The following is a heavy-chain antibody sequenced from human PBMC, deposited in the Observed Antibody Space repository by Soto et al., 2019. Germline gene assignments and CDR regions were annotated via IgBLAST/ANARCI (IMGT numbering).Heavy chain of an antibody. CDR3: ARGVTMVRGVIIDWFDP. D-gene: IGHD3-10*01. V-gene: IGHV3-13*04. Sequence: GGSLRLSCAASGFTFSSYTMNWVRQATGKGLEWVSTIGTAGDTYYPGSVKGRFTISRENAKNSLYLQMNSLRAGDTAVYFFARGVTMVRGVIIDWFDPWGQGTLVTVSS. J-gene: IGHJ5*02. CDR1: GFTFSSYT. CDR2: IGTAGDT.